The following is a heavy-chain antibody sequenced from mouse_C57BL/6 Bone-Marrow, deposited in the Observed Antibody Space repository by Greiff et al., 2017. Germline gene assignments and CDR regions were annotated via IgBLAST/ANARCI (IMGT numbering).Heavy chain of an antibody. CDR3: AREGGYEDAMDY. D-gene: IGHD3-1*01. J-gene: IGHJ4*01. CDR2: IYPGDGDT. Sequence: QVQLKQSGPELVKPGASVKISCKASGYAFSSSWMNWVKQRPGKGLEWIGRIYPGDGDTNYNGKFKGKATLTADKSSSTAYMQLSSLTSEDSAVYFCAREGGYEDAMDYWGQGTSVTVSS. CDR1: GYAFSSSW. V-gene: IGHV1-82*01.